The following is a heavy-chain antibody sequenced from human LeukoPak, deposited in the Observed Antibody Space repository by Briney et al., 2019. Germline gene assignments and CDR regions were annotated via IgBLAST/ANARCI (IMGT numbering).Heavy chain of an antibody. CDR1: GFSLSTNGVR. Sequence: SGPTLVKPTQTLTLTCTFSGFSLSTNGVRVGWIRQPPGKALEWLALIHWDDDKNYSPSLKSRLAITKDTSKNQVVLTMTNMDPVDTATYYCAHKSHLNGFDPGGQGTLVTVSS. CDR2: IHWDDDK. CDR3: AHKSHLNGFDP. J-gene: IGHJ5*02. V-gene: IGHV2-5*02.